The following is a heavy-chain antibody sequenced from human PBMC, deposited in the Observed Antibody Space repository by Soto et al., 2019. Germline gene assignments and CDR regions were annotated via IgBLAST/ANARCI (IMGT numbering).Heavy chain of an antibody. D-gene: IGHD2-15*01. J-gene: IGHJ6*02. Sequence: PSQTLSLTCVMSGDSVSSSSVALNWVRQSPSRGLEWLGRTYYRSRWYSDFAVSVRGRIVINADTSKNQFSLQLNSVTPEDTAVYFCARSEEDSDYYYYGLDVWGQGTTVTVSS. CDR2: TYYRSRWYS. CDR1: GDSVSSSSVA. V-gene: IGHV6-1*01. CDR3: ARSEEDSDYYYYGLDV.